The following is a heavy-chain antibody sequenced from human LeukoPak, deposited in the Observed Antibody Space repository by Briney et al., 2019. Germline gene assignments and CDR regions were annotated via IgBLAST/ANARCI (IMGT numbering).Heavy chain of an antibody. Sequence: PSETLSLTCAVYGGSFSGYYWSWIRQPPGKGLEWIGEINHSGSTNYNPSLKSRVTISVDTSKNQFSLKLSSVTAADTAAYYCARENCSGGSCSVEDWGQGTLVTVSS. CDR3: ARENCSGGSCSVED. CDR1: GGSFSGYY. D-gene: IGHD2-15*01. J-gene: IGHJ4*02. CDR2: INHSGST. V-gene: IGHV4-34*01.